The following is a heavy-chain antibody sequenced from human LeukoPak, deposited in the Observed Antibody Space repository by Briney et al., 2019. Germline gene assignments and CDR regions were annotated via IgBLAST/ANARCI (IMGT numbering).Heavy chain of an antibody. Sequence: ASVKVSCKASGYTFTGYYMHWVRQAPGQGLAWMGWINPNSGGTNYAHKFQGRVTMTRDTSISTAYMELSRLRSDDTAVYYCARGTRVPAAINYYYYMDVWGKGTTVTVSS. V-gene: IGHV1-2*02. J-gene: IGHJ6*03. D-gene: IGHD2-2*01. CDR3: ARGTRVPAAINYYYYMDV. CDR2: INPNSGGT. CDR1: GYTFTGYY.